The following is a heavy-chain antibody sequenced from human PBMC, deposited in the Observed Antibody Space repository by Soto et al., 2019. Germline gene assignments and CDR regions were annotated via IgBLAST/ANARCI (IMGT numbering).Heavy chain of an antibody. CDR3: ARDSVRNSRAFDY. J-gene: IGHJ4*02. V-gene: IGHV1-8*01. D-gene: IGHD3-10*02. CDR1: GYTFTSYD. Sequence: QVPLVQSGAEVKKPGASVRVSCKASGYTFTSYDIYWVRQAPGQGLEWVGWINPNSGKSGYAQKFQGRVTMTRDTSIRTGYMDLNSLRSEDTAVYYCARDSVRNSRAFDYWGQGTLVTVSA. CDR2: INPNSGKS.